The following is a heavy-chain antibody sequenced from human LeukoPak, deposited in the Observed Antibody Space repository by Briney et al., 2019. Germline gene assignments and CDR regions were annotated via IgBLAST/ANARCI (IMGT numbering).Heavy chain of an antibody. CDR2: IIPIFGTA. V-gene: IGHV1-69*06. D-gene: IGHD2-2*01. Sequence: SVKVSCKASGYTFTSYYMHWVRQAPGQGLEWMGGIIPIFGTANYAQKFQGRVTITADKSTSTAYMELSSLRSEDTAVYYCARVELEVVPAALREYYYYYYMDVWGKGTTVTVSS. CDR1: GYTFTSYY. J-gene: IGHJ6*03. CDR3: ARVELEVVPAALREYYYYYYMDV.